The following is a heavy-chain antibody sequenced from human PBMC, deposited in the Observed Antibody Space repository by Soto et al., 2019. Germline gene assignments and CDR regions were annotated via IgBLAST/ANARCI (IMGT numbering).Heavy chain of an antibody. CDR1: GGSIGGGDYY. Sequence: NPSETLSLTCTVSGGSIGGGDYYWSWIRQPPGKGLEWLGYIYYSGSSYYNPSLKSRITMSVDTSKNQFSLKLSSVTAADTAVYYCARTTVITYTGDVFYYFDYWGRGTLVTVSS. J-gene: IGHJ4*02. D-gene: IGHD4-17*01. V-gene: IGHV4-30-4*01. CDR2: IYYSGSS. CDR3: ARTTVITYTGDVFYYFDY.